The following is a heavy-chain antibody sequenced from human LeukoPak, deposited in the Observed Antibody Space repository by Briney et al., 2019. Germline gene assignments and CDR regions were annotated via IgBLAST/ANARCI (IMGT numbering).Heavy chain of an antibody. CDR2: IKSDERSA. V-gene: IGHV3-74*03. J-gene: IGHJ4*02. Sequence: TGGSLRLSCGVSGLTITNNWRTWVGQAQGRGGGGVSGIKSDERSAAYADSVKGRFTISRDNAKKTLFLQMDSLRAEDTAVYYCARGPGVAAAGTYYFDCWGQGTLATVSS. D-gene: IGHD6-13*01. CDR3: ARGPGVAAAGTYYFDC. CDR1: GLTITNNW.